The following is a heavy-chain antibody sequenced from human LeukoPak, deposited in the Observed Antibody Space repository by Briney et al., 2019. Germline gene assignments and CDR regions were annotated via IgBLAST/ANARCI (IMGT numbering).Heavy chain of an antibody. CDR1: GYSFTTYW. D-gene: IGHD1-1*01. CDR2: IYPGDSDT. J-gene: IGHJ5*02. Sequence: GESLKISCKGSGYSFTTYWIGWVRQMPGKGLEWMGIIYPGDSDTRYSPSFQGQVTISADKSISTAYLQWSSLKASDTAMYYCARPLNWNDVGGWFDPWGQGTLVTVSS. V-gene: IGHV5-51*01. CDR3: ARPLNWNDVGGWFDP.